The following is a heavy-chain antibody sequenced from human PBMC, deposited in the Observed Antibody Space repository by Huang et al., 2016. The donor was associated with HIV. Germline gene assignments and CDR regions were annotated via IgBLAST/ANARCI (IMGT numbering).Heavy chain of an antibody. V-gene: IGHV3-30*18. CDR3: AKDGRGSGTYYDYFEY. Sequence: QVQLVESGGGVVQPGRSLRLSCAAFGFTFNKFDMHWVSQAPGKGLEWVAIISYDGSSKYHADSVKGRFTSSRDNSKNTVYLQMNSLRVEDTAVYYCAKDGRGSGTYYDYFEYWGQGTLVTVSS. CDR1: GFTFNKFD. J-gene: IGHJ4*02. D-gene: IGHD1-26*01. CDR2: ISYDGSSK.